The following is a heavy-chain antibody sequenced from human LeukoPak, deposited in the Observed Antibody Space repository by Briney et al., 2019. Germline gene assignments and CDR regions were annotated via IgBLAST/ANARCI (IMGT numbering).Heavy chain of an antibody. J-gene: IGHJ4*02. D-gene: IGHD6-13*01. CDR2: ISAYNGNT. Sequence: ASVKVSCKASGYTFTSYGISWVRQAPGQVLEWMGWISAYNGNTNYAQKLQGRVTMTTDTSTSTAYMELRSLRSDDTAVYYCARDPSTIAAAGTVDYWGQGTLVTVSS. CDR1: GYTFTSYG. V-gene: IGHV1-18*01. CDR3: ARDPSTIAAAGTVDY.